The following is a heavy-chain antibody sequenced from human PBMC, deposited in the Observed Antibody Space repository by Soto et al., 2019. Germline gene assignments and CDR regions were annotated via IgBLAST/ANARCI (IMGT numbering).Heavy chain of an antibody. CDR3: AKIRGYDLGSTTFQH. J-gene: IGHJ1*01. CDR1: GFTFDDYG. Sequence: GGSLRLSCAASGFTFDDYGMSWVRQAPGKGLDWVSAISWNGDTTDYADSVKGRFTISRDISKNTLYLQMNSLRAEDTAVYYCAKIRGYDLGSTTFQHWGQGTLVTVSS. V-gene: IGHV3-23*01. D-gene: IGHD5-12*01. CDR2: ISWNGDTT.